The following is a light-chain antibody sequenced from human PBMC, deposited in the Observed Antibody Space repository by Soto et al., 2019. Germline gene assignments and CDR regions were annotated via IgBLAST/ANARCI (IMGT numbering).Light chain of an antibody. CDR3: QQYNSYSTWT. J-gene: IGKJ1*01. CDR1: QSINYW. V-gene: IGKV1-5*03. Sequence: DIQMTQSPSTLSASVGDRVTITCRASQSINYWLAWYQQKPGKAPKLLIYKASSLESGVPSRFRGSGSGTEFTLTINSLQPDDFATYYCQQYNSYSTWTFGQGTKVELK. CDR2: KAS.